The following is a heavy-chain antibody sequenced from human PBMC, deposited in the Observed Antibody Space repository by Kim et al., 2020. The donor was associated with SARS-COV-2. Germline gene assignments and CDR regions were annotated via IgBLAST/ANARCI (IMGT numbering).Heavy chain of an antibody. CDR1: GGSISNYF. CDR3: GRGSLLAD. V-gene: IGHV4-4*07. Sequence: SETLSLTCTVSGGSISNYFWTWIRQPAGEGLECVGRITANGNTNYNPSLKSRVTMSIDTSKNQFSLILRSVTAADTAVYYCGRGSLLADWGQGTLVTVSS. J-gene: IGHJ4*02. CDR2: ITANGNT.